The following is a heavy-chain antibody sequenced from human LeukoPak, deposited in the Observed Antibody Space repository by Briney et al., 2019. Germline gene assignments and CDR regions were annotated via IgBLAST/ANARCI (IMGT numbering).Heavy chain of an antibody. CDR3: ARDLGAVAGTRFDP. V-gene: IGHV3-11*01. J-gene: IGHJ5*02. D-gene: IGHD6-19*01. Sequence: GGSLRLSCAASGFSLSDYYMSWIRQAPGKGLEWVSYISSSGSTIKYGDSVKGRLTISRDNAKNSLYLQMTSLRAEDTAVYYCARDLGAVAGTRFDPWGQGTLVTVSS. CDR2: ISSSGSTI. CDR1: GFSLSDYY.